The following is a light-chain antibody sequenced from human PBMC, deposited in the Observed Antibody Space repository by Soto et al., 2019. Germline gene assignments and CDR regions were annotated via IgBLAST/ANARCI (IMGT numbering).Light chain of an antibody. V-gene: IGKV3-11*01. CDR1: QSVSTY. J-gene: IGKJ4*01. Sequence: EIVLTQSPAILSMSPGERATLSCRASQSVSTYLAWYQQKPGQAPRLLIFDASNRASGIPSRFSGSGSGTNFTLTISRLEPEDFAVYFCQQRSHWPPLTFGGGTKVEIK. CDR2: DAS. CDR3: QQRSHWPPLT.